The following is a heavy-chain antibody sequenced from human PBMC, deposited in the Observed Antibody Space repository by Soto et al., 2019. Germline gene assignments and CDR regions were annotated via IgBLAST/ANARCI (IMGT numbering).Heavy chain of an antibody. CDR2: IIPIFGTA. V-gene: IGHV1-69*13. CDR1: GGTFSSNG. CDR3: ARDAPGITIFGVVHRYYYGMDV. D-gene: IGHD3-3*01. Sequence: ASVKVSCKASGGTFSSNGISWVRQAPGQGLEWMGGIIPIFGTANYAQKLQGRVTITADESTSTAYMELSSLRSEDTAVYYCARDAPGITIFGVVHRYYYGMDVWGQGTTVTVSS. J-gene: IGHJ6*02.